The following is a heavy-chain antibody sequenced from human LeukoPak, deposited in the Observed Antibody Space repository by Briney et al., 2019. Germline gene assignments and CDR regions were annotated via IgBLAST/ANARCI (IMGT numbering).Heavy chain of an antibody. Sequence: SETLSLTCTVSSGSISSGSYYWSWIRQPAGKGLEWIGRIYTSGSTNYNPSLKSRVTISVDTSKNQFSLKLSSVTAADTAVYYCARQYRPDPFDYYYGMDVWGQGTTATVSS. V-gene: IGHV4-61*02. CDR3: ARQYRPDPFDYYYGMDV. J-gene: IGHJ6*02. CDR1: SGSISSGSYY. D-gene: IGHD1-14*01. CDR2: IYTSGST.